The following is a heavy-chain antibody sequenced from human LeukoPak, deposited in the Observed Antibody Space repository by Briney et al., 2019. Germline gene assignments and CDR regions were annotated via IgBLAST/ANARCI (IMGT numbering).Heavy chain of an antibody. CDR3: ARIRGSSGWYYFDY. Sequence: GGSLRLSCAASGFTFSSYAMHWVRQAPGKGLEWVAVISYDGSNKYYADSVKGRFTISRDNSKNTLYLQMNSLRAEDTAVYYCARIRGSSGWYYFDYWGQGTLVTVSS. D-gene: IGHD6-19*01. CDR2: ISYDGSNK. CDR1: GFTFSSYA. V-gene: IGHV3-30-3*01. J-gene: IGHJ4*02.